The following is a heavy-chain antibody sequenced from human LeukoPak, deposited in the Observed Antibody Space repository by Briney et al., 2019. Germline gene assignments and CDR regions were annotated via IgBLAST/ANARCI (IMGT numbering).Heavy chain of an antibody. D-gene: IGHD1-26*01. Sequence: GGSLRLSCAASGFTFSDYYMSWIRQAPGKGLEWLSYISSSSSTIYYVDSVKGRFIISRDNAKNSLYLQMNSLRAEDTAVYYCAREYSGSYDYWGQGTLVTVSS. J-gene: IGHJ4*02. CDR3: AREYSGSYDY. CDR2: ISSSSSTI. CDR1: GFTFSDYY. V-gene: IGHV3-11*04.